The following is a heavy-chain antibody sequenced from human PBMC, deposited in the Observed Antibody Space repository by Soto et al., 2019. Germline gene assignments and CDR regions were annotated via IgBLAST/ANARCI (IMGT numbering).Heavy chain of an antibody. CDR2: IIPIFGTA. J-gene: IGHJ5*02. Sequence: ASVKVSCKASGGTFSSYAISWVRQAPGQGLEWMGGIIPIFGTANYAQKFQGRVTITADESTSTAYMELSSLRSEDTAVYYCAVHNWNFSTPYNWFDPWGQGTLVTVSS. D-gene: IGHD1-7*01. V-gene: IGHV1-69*13. CDR3: AVHNWNFSTPYNWFDP. CDR1: GGTFSSYA.